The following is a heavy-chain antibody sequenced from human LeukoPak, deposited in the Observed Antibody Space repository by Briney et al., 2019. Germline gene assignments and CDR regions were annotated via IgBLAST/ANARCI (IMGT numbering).Heavy chain of an antibody. CDR3: AKEYRGYYDFWSGFFFDY. Sequence: ASVKVSCKASGYTFTSYGISWVRQAPGQGLEWMGWISAYNGNTNYAQKLQGRVTMTTDTSTSTAYMELRSLRSDDTAVYYCAKEYRGYYDFWSGFFFDYWGQGTLVTVSS. CDR2: ISAYNGNT. V-gene: IGHV1-18*01. CDR1: GYTFTSYG. D-gene: IGHD3-3*01. J-gene: IGHJ4*02.